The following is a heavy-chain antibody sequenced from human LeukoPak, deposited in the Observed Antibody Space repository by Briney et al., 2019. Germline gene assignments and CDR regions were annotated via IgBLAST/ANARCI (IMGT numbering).Heavy chain of an antibody. CDR3: ARVTYGSGTYGAFDY. CDR2: IRYDGSHK. J-gene: IGHJ4*02. V-gene: IGHV3-30*02. CDR1: GFTFISYG. D-gene: IGHD3-10*01. Sequence: GGSLRLSCAASGFTFISYGMHWVRQAPGKGLEWVAFIRYDGSHKYYVGSVKGRFTISRDNSKNTLYLQMNSLRAEDTAVYYCARVTYGSGTYGAFDYWGQGTLVTVSS.